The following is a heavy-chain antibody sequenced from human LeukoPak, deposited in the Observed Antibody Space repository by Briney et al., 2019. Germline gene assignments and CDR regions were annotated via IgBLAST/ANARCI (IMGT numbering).Heavy chain of an antibody. CDR1: SLSLASFG. CDR3: VRGRFQHDY. J-gene: IGHJ4*02. V-gene: IGHV3-33*01. CDR2: IWYDENKK. Sequence: PGGSLRLSRAADSLSLASFGMHWVRQAPGKGLEWVVVIWYDENKKYYADSVKGRLSISRNNAKNSLYLHMNSLRVEDTAVYYGVRGRFQHDYWGQGTLVTVSS.